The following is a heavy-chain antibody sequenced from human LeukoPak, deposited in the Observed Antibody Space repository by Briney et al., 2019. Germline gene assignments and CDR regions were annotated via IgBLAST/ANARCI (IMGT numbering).Heavy chain of an antibody. D-gene: IGHD2-21*02. CDR3: ARLDVEVATGKNAFDI. J-gene: IGHJ3*02. Sequence: ASVKVSCKASGGTFSSYAISWVRQAPGQGLEWMGGIIPIFGTANYAQKFQGRVTITADKSTSTAYMELSSLRSEDTAVYYCARLDVEVATGKNAFDIWGQGTMVTVSS. CDR1: GGTFSSYA. V-gene: IGHV1-69*06. CDR2: IIPIFGTA.